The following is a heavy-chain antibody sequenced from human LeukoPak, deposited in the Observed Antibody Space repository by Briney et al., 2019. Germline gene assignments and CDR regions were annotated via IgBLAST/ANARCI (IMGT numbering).Heavy chain of an antibody. J-gene: IGHJ4*02. CDR3: ARATAYYDFWSGYYPACYFDY. CDR1: GVSFSGYY. CDR2: INHSGST. V-gene: IGHV4-34*01. D-gene: IGHD3-3*01. Sequence: PSETLSLTCAVYGVSFSGYYWSWIRQPPGKGLEWIGEINHSGSTNYNPSLKSRVTISVDTSKNQFSLKLSSVTAADTAVYYCARATAYYDFWSGYYPACYFDYWGQGTLVTVSS.